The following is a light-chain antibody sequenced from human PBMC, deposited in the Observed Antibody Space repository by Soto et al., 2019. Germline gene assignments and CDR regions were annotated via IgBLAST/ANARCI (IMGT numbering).Light chain of an antibody. CDR1: QNINGN. CDR2: DAS. CDR3: QHRYNWLIT. V-gene: IGKV3-11*01. J-gene: IGKJ5*01. Sequence: EIVMTQSPATLSVSPGERATLSCKASQNINGNLAWYQQKPGQAPRLLIYDASNRATGIPARFSGSGSGTDFTLTISSLEPEDFAVYYCQHRYNWLITFGQGTRLEI.